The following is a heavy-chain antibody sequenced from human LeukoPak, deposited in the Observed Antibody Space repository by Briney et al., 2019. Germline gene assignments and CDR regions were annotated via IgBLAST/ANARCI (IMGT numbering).Heavy chain of an antibody. J-gene: IGHJ4*02. CDR2: ISGSSNYI. Sequence: GGSLRLSCAASGFTFSRYIMNWVRQAPGKGLEWVSAISGSSNYICYADSLKGRFTISRDNAKNSLYLQMNSLRAEDTAFYYCARDGSGIGRFFDFWGQGALVTVSS. CDR1: GFTFSRYI. D-gene: IGHD3-10*01. CDR3: ARDGSGIGRFFDF. V-gene: IGHV3-21*01.